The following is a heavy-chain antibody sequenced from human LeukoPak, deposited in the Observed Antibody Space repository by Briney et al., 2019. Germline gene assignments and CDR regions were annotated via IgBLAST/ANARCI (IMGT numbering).Heavy chain of an antibody. D-gene: IGHD3-10*01. V-gene: IGHV3-21*01. CDR2: ISSSSSYI. J-gene: IGHJ4*02. Sequence: GGSLRLSCAAFGFTFSSYSMNWVRQAPGKGLEWVSSISSSSSYIYYADSVKGRFTISRDNAKNSLYLQMNSLRAEDTAVYYCASTSRITMVRQNDYWGQGTLVTVSS. CDR3: ASTSRITMVRQNDY. CDR1: GFTFSSYS.